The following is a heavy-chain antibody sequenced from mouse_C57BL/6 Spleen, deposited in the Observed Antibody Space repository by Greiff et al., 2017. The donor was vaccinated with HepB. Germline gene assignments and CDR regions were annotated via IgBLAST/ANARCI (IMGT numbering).Heavy chain of an antibody. CDR2: INPSSGYT. CDR1: GYTFTSYW. V-gene: IGHV1-7*01. Sequence: VQLQQSGAELAKPGASVKLSCKASGYTFTSYWMHWVKQRSGQGLEWIGYINPSSGYTKYNQKFKDKATLTADKSSSTAYMQLSSLTYEDSAVYYCAKDSSGPGWFAYWGQGTLVTVSA. D-gene: IGHD3-2*02. CDR3: AKDSSGPGWFAY. J-gene: IGHJ3*01.